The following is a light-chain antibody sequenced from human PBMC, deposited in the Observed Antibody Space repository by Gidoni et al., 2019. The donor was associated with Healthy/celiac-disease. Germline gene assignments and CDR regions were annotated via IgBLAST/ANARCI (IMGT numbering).Light chain of an antibody. CDR2: EVS. V-gene: IGLV2-14*01. J-gene: IGLJ2*01. Sequence: SVSGSPGQSITISCTGTSSDVGGYNYVSWYQQHPGKAPKLMIYEVSNRPSGVSNRFSGSKSGNTASLTISGLQAEDEADYYCSSYTSSSTLVVFGGGTKLTVL. CDR1: SSDVGGYNY. CDR3: SSYTSSSTLVV.